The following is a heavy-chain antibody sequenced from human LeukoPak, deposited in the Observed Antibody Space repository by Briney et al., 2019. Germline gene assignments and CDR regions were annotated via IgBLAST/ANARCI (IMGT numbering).Heavy chain of an antibody. D-gene: IGHD1-26*01. CDR2: ISGSGGST. CDR3: AKGGGSYFQIYYYYYMDV. V-gene: IGHV3-23*01. CDR1: GFTFSSYA. J-gene: IGHJ6*03. Sequence: PGGSLRLSCAASGFTFSSYAMSWVRQAPGKGLEWVSAISGSGGSTYYADSVKGRFTISRDNSKNTLYLQMNSLRAEDTAVYYCAKGGGSYFQIYYYYYMDVWGKGATVTVSS.